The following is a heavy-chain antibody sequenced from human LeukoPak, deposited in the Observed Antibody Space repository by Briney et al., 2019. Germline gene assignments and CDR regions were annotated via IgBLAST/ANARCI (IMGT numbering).Heavy chain of an antibody. Sequence: GASVKVSCKASGGTFSSYAISWVRQAPGQGLEWMGGIIPIFGTANYAQKFQGRVTITTDESTSTAYMELSGLRSEDTAVYYCAARGASSSSLRPLDFWGQGTLVTVSS. CDR3: AARGASSSSLRPLDF. CDR1: GGTFSSYA. V-gene: IGHV1-69*05. D-gene: IGHD6-6*01. CDR2: IIPIFGTA. J-gene: IGHJ4*02.